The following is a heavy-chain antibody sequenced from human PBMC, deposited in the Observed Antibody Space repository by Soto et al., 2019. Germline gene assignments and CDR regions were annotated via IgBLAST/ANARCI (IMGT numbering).Heavy chain of an antibody. Sequence: GGSLRLSCAASGFTFSSYWMSWVRQAPGKGLEWVANIKQDGREKYYVDSVKDRYTISRDNAKNTLYLQMNSLRAEDTAVYYCARVQYCGGDCYTFDYWGQGTLVNVSS. CDR3: ARVQYCGGDCYTFDY. J-gene: IGHJ4*02. CDR2: IKQDGREK. CDR1: GFTFSSYW. D-gene: IGHD2-21*01. V-gene: IGHV3-7*01.